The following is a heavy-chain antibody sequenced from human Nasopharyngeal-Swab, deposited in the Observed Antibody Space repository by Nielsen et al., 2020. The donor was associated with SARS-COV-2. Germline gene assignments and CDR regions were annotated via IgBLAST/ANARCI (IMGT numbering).Heavy chain of an antibody. V-gene: IGHV3-30*02. CDR1: EFIFSDYG. CDR2: IRYDGRSK. Sequence: GESLKISCEASEFIFSDYGMHWVRQAPGKGLEWLAFIRYDGRSKYHADSVRGRFTISRDKSKNTLYLQMNSLRGDDTAVYYCAKDRYMSGGYFDFWGQGAQVTVSS. J-gene: IGHJ4*02. CDR3: AKDRYMSGGYFDF. D-gene: IGHD2-2*02.